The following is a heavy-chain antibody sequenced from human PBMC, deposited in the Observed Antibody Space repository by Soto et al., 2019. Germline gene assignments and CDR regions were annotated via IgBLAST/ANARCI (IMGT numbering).Heavy chain of an antibody. D-gene: IGHD3-3*01. J-gene: IGHJ4*02. CDR2: ISGSGGST. V-gene: IGHV3-23*01. Sequence: GGSLRLSCAASGFTFSSYAMSWVRQAPGKGLEWVSAISGSGGSTYYADSVKGRFTISRDNSKNTLYLQMNSLRAEDTAVYYCAKGPAKDTIFGVVNYWGQGTLVTVSS. CDR1: GFTFSSYA. CDR3: AKGPAKDTIFGVVNY.